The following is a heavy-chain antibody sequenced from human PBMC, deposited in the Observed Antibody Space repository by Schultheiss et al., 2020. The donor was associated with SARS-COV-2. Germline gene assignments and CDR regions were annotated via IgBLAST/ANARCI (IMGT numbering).Heavy chain of an antibody. D-gene: IGHD3-22*01. V-gene: IGHV4-34*01. CDR1: GFTFGDYA. CDR3: ARVLAYYDISYMDV. Sequence: GSLRLSCAASGFTFGDYAMSWFRQAPGKGLEWIGEINHSGSTNYNPSLKSRVTISVDTSKNQFSLKLSSVTAADTAVYYCARVLAYYDISYMDVWGKGTTVTVSS. J-gene: IGHJ6*03. CDR2: INHSGST.